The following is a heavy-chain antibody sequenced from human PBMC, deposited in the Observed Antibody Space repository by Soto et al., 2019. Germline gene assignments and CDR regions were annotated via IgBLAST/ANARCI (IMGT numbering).Heavy chain of an antibody. CDR2: IYYSGDT. CDR3: AKTFSGSWSSWALFDL. J-gene: IGHJ4*02. CDR1: GGSIATVSNY. V-gene: IGHV4-39*01. D-gene: IGHD6-13*01. Sequence: QLQLQESGPGLVKPSETLSLTCNVSGGSIATVSNYWGWIRQPPGKGLEWIGSIYYSGDTYYNPSLKSRVTISVDKSKTQFCLKVPSVTAADTAVYYWAKTFSGSWSSWALFDLWGQGTLVTVSS.